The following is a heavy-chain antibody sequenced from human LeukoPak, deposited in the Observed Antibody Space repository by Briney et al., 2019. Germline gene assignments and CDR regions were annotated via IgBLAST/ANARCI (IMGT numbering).Heavy chain of an antibody. V-gene: IGHV1-2*02. Sequence: GASVKVSCKASGYTFTGYYMHWVRQASGQGLEWMGWINPNSGGTNYAQKFQGRVTMTRDTSISTAYMELSRLRSDDTAVYYCARVGHLRFLEPSSPAWGQGTLVTVSS. D-gene: IGHD3-3*01. CDR2: INPNSGGT. J-gene: IGHJ5*02. CDR3: ARVGHLRFLEPSSPA. CDR1: GYTFTGYY.